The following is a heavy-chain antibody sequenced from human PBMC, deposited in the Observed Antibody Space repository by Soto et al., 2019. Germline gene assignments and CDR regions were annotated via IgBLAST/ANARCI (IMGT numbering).Heavy chain of an antibody. CDR2: IWYDGSIK. D-gene: IGHD2-21*01. J-gene: IGHJ4*02. V-gene: IGHV3-33*01. CDR1: GFSFREYG. Sequence: GGSLRLSCAASGFSFREYGLHWVRQAAGKGLEWVAGIWYDGSIKTYEESVKGRFTISRDNARNMLFLEMNSLRPEDTAVYYCARADCGGQCPCDYWGEGTLVTGSS. CDR3: ARADCGGQCPCDY.